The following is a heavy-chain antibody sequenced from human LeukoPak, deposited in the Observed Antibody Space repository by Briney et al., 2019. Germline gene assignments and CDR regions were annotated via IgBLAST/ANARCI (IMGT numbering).Heavy chain of an antibody. D-gene: IGHD3-22*01. CDR1: GYTFTSYD. CDR3: VSYWYYYDSSGYPRDY. CDR2: MNPNSGNT. V-gene: IGHV1-8*01. J-gene: IGHJ4*02. Sequence: ASVKVSCKASGYTFTSYDINWVRQATGQGLEWMGWMNPNSGNTGYAQKFQGRVTMTRNTSMSTAYMELSSLRSEDTAVYYCVSYWYYYDSSGYPRDYWGQGTLVTVSS.